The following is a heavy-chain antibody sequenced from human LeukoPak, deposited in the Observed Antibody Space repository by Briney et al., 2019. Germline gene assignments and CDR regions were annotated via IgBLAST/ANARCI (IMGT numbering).Heavy chain of an antibody. CDR2: IYTSGST. CDR1: GDSISSYY. J-gene: IGHJ3*02. V-gene: IGHV4-4*07. D-gene: IGHD3-22*01. CDR3: AREFHSSGYYYLENDAFDI. Sequence: SETLSLTCTVSGDSISSYYWSWIRQPAGKGLEWIGRIYTSGSTNYNPSLKSRVTMSVDTSKNQFSLKLSSATAADTAVYYCAREFHSSGYYYLENDAFDIWGQGTMVTVSS.